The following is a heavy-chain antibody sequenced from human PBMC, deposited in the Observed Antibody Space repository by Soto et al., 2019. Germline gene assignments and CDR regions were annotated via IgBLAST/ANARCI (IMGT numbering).Heavy chain of an antibody. CDR2: ITDNGGST. CDR3: AKERATTTAFDY. Sequence: GGSLRLSCAASGFTFSRDGLSWVRQAPGKGLEWVSLITDNGGSTYYEDSVKGRFTISRDNTKNTLFLQMNSLRAEDTAVYYCAKERATTTAFDYWGQGALVTVSS. J-gene: IGHJ4*02. D-gene: IGHD4-17*01. CDR1: GFTFSRDG. V-gene: IGHV3-23*01.